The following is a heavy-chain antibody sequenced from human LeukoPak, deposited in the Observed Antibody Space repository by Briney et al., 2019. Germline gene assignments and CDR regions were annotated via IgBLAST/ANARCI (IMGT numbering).Heavy chain of an antibody. J-gene: IGHJ4*02. CDR2: ISGSGGTT. CDR3: ARDRDSSGCFDY. CDR1: GLTFSTYA. V-gene: IGHV3-23*01. Sequence: PGGSLRLSCVASGLTFSTYAMSWVRQAPGKGLEWVSAISGSGGTTYYADSEKGRFTISRDNSKNTLYLQMNSLRAEDTAVYYCARDRDSSGCFDYWGQGTLVTVSS. D-gene: IGHD3-22*01.